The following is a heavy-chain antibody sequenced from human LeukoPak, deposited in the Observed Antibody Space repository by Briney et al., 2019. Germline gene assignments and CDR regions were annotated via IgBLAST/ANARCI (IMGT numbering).Heavy chain of an antibody. J-gene: IGHJ5*02. D-gene: IGHD1-26*01. CDR2: IYYSGST. CDR3: ARDCKVLNGFVPREVGATGGWFDP. CDR1: GGSISSYY. V-gene: IGHV4-59*01. Sequence: SETLSLTCTVSGGSISSYYWSWIRQPPGKGLEWIGYIYYSGSTNYNPSLKSRVTISVDTSKNQFSLKLSSVTAADTAVYYCARDCKVLNGFVPREVGATGGWFDPWGQGTLVTVSS.